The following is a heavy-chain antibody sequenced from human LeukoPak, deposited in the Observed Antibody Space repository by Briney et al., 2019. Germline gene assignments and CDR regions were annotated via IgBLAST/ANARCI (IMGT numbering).Heavy chain of an antibody. D-gene: IGHD5-18*01. CDR3: ARGRGFYDRTATVSSPHDY. J-gene: IGHJ4*02. V-gene: IGHV3-30*02. Sequence: PGGSLRLSCAASGFTFSSYGMHWVRQAPGKGLEWVAFIRYDGSNKYYADSVKGRFTISRDNSKNTLYLQMNSLRAEDTAVYYCARGRGFYDRTATVSSPHDYWGQGTLVTVSS. CDR2: IRYDGSNK. CDR1: GFTFSSYG.